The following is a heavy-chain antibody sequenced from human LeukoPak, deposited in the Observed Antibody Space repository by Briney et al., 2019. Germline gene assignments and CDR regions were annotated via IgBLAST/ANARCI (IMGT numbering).Heavy chain of an antibody. D-gene: IGHD3-9*01. CDR2: ISSSSSYI. V-gene: IGHV3-21*01. Sequence: PGGSLRLSCAASGFTFDDYGMSWVRQAPGKGLEWVSSISSSSSYIYYADSVKGRFTISRDNAKNSLYLQMNSLRAEDTAVYYCAREGFYDILTGYLDYWGQGTLVTVSS. CDR3: AREGFYDILTGYLDY. J-gene: IGHJ4*02. CDR1: GFTFDDYG.